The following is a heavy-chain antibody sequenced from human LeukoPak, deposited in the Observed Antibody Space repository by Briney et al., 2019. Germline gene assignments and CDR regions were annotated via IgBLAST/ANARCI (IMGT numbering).Heavy chain of an antibody. V-gene: IGHV3-64D*06. CDR2: ISSNGGST. CDR1: GFTFSSYA. J-gene: IGHJ6*02. Sequence: PGRSLRLSCAASGFTFSSYAMHWVRQAPGKGLEYVSVISSNGGSTYYADSVKGRFTISRDNSKNTLYLQMSSLRAEDTAVYYCVKAKSSYYGMDVWGQGTTVTVSS. CDR3: VKAKSSYYGMDV.